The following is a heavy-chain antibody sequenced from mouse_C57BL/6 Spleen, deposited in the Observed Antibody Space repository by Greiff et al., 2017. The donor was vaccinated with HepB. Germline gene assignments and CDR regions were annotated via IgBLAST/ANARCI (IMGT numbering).Heavy chain of an antibody. Sequence: QVHVKQSGPGLVQPSQSLSITCTVSGFSLTSYGVHWVRQSPGKGLEWLGVIWSGGSTDYNAAFISRLSISKHNSKSQVFFKMNSLQADDTAIYYCARKDYDYDPGAMDYWGQGTSVTVSS. V-gene: IGHV2-2*01. CDR1: GFSLTSYG. J-gene: IGHJ4*01. CDR2: IWSGGST. CDR3: ARKDYDYDPGAMDY. D-gene: IGHD2-4*01.